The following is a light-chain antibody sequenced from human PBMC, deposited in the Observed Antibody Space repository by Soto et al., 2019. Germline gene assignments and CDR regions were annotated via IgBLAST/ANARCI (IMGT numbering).Light chain of an antibody. J-gene: IGKJ3*01. V-gene: IGKV1-9*01. CDR2: GTF. Sequence: IQLTQSPSSLSASVGDRVSITCRASQDIKTYLAWHQQKQGKAPKLLISGTFTLQSGVPSRFNGSGSGTDFTLTISRLQPEDFATYYCQHLNNYPPFTFGPGTKVDLE. CDR3: QHLNNYPPFT. CDR1: QDIKTY.